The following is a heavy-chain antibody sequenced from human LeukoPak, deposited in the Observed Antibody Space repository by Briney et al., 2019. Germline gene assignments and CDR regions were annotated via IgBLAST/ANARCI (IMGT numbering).Heavy chain of an antibody. J-gene: IGHJ6*02. V-gene: IGHV4-34*01. D-gene: IGHD2/OR15-2a*01. CDR1: GGSFSGYY. CDR3: ARGPFFYRYGMDV. CDR2: INHSGST. Sequence: SETLSLTYAVYGGSFSGYYWSWIRQPPGKGLEWIGEINHSGSTNYNPSLKSRVTISVDTSKNQFSLKLSSVTAADTAVYYCARGPFFYRYGMDVWGQGITVTVSS.